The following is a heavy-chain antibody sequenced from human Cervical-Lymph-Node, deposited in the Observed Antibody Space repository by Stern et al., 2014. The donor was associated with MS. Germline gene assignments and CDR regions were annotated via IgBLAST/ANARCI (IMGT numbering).Heavy chain of an antibody. V-gene: IGHV3-33*01. Sequence: VQLVESGGGVVQPGRSLRLSCAASGFTFSSYGMHWVRQAPGKGLEWVAVIWDDGSNNYYADSVKGRFTISRDNSKNTLYLQMNSLRAEDTAVYYCARDWVRGYSGYDSWYYGMDVWGQGTTVTVSS. CDR2: IWDDGSNN. D-gene: IGHD5-12*01. CDR1: GFTFSSYG. J-gene: IGHJ6*02. CDR3: ARDWVRGYSGYDSWYYGMDV.